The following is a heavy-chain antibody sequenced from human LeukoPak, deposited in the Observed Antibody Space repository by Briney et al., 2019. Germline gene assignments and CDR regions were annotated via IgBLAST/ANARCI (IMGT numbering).Heavy chain of an antibody. CDR1: GFTVSNNY. Sequence: PGGSLRLSCAVSGFTVSNNYMTWVRQAPGKGLEWVSVICSGGSIYCADSVKGRFTISRDISKNTVDLQLNSLRAEDTAVYYCASGKETSMAQGYWGQGTLVTVSS. V-gene: IGHV3-53*01. D-gene: IGHD5-18*01. J-gene: IGHJ4*02. CDR2: ICSGGSI. CDR3: ASGKETSMAQGY.